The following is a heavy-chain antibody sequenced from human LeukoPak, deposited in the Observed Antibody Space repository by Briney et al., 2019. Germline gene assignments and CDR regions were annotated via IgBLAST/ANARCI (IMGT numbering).Heavy chain of an antibody. V-gene: IGHV7-4-1*02. D-gene: IGHD3-22*01. CDR2: IDTNTGNP. CDR3: TRGYDTTGYFSY. CDR1: GYTFSNYT. Sequence: GASVKVSCKASGYTFSNYTLKWVRQAPGQGLGWMGWIDTNTGNPKYAQGFIGRFVFSLDTSVTTAYLQISSLKDEDTAVYYCTRGYDTTGYFSYWGQRTLVTVSS. J-gene: IGHJ4*02.